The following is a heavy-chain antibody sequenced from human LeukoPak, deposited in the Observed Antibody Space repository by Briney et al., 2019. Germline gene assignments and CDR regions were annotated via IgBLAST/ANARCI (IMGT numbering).Heavy chain of an antibody. CDR2: IHYSGST. V-gene: IGHV4-39*01. CDR1: GGSISSSDYY. D-gene: IGHD3-22*01. CDR3: ARRGSGYNTKFDY. Sequence: SETLSLTCTVSGGSISSSDYYWDWIRQPPGKRLEWIGSIHYSGSTYYNPSLESRVTISVDTSKNQFSLRLSSVTAADTAVYYCARRGSGYNTKFDYWGQGTLVTVSS. J-gene: IGHJ4*02.